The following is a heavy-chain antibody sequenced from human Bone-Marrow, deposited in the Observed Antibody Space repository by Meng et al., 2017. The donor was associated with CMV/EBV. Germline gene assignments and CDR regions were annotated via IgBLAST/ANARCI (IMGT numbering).Heavy chain of an antibody. CDR3: ARGRITMVRGVMWY. D-gene: IGHD3-10*01. V-gene: IGHV3-30-3*01. CDR2: ISYDGSNK. CDR1: GFTFSSYA. Sequence: GGSLRLSCAASGFTFSSYAIHWVRQAPGKGLEWVAVISYDGSNKYYADSVKGRFTISRDNSKNTLYLQMNSLRAEDTAVYYCARGRITMVRGVMWYWGQGTLVTVSS. J-gene: IGHJ4*02.